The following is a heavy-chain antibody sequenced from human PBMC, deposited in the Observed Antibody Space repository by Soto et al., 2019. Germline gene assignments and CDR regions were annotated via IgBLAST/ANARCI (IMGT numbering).Heavy chain of an antibody. CDR1: GFIFSSYG. Sequence: QVQLVESGGGVVQPGRSLRLSCAASGFIFSSYGMHRVRQAPGKGLEWVAVISYDGINKNHADSVKGRFTISRDNSKKALDLQMSSLRAEDTAVYYCAKDRRVYDWYDMAVWGQGTAVTVCS. CDR3: AKDRRVYDWYDMAV. J-gene: IGHJ6*02. CDR2: ISYDGINK. V-gene: IGHV3-30*18.